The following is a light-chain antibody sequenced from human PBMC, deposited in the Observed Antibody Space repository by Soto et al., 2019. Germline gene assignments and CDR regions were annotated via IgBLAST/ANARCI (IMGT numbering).Light chain of an antibody. V-gene: IGKV3-15*01. CDR2: GAS. CDR3: QQYNNWPPMT. Sequence: EIVMTQSPATLSVSPGERVTLSCRASQSINNRVAWYQQKPGQAPRLLIYGASTRATGISARCSGSGSGREFTLTISSLQSEDFAVYYCQQYNNWPPMTFGQGTRLEIK. J-gene: IGKJ5*01. CDR1: QSINNR.